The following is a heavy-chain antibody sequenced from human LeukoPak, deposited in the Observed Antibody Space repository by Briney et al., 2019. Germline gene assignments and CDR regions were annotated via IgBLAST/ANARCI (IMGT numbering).Heavy chain of an antibody. CDR3: ARTIAAAGNTFDY. D-gene: IGHD6-13*01. Sequence: KISCKGSGYSFTDYWIGWVRQMPGKGLEWMGIIYPDDSDTRYSPSFQGQVTISADKSVNTAYLQWSSLKASDTAMYYCARTIAAAGNTFDYWGQGTLVTVSS. CDR2: IYPDDSDT. V-gene: IGHV5-51*01. J-gene: IGHJ4*02. CDR1: GYSFTDYW.